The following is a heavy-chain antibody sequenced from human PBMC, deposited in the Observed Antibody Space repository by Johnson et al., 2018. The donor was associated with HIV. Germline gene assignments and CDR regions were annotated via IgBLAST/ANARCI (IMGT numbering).Heavy chain of an antibody. Sequence: QVQLVESGGGLVQPGGSLRLSCAASGFTFSNYAMHWVRQAPGKGLEWVAVISYDGSNKYCADSVKGRFTISRDNSKNTLYLQTNSLRAEDTAVYYCAREDLYDLGGQGTMVTVSS. CDR3: AREDLYDL. CDR1: GFTFSNYA. J-gene: IGHJ3*01. D-gene: IGHD1-1*01. V-gene: IGHV3-30*04. CDR2: ISYDGSNK.